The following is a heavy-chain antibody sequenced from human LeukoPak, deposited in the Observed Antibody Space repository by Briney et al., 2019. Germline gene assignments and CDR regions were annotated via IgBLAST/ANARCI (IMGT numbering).Heavy chain of an antibody. CDR3: ARSSLRHGDHGR. D-gene: IGHD4-17*01. CDR1: GFTFSSYS. J-gene: IGHJ4*02. CDR2: ISSGSSYI. Sequence: GGSLRLSCAASGFTFSSYSMNWVRQAPGKGLEWVSSISSGSSYIYYADSVKGRFTISRDNAKNSLYLQMNSLRAEDTAVYYCARSSLRHGDHGRWGQGTLVTVSS. V-gene: IGHV3-21*01.